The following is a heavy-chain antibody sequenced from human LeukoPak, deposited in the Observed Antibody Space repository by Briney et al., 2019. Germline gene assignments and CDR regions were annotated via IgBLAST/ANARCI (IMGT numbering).Heavy chain of an antibody. CDR2: ISSSSSYI. CDR1: GLTFSTYS. J-gene: IGHJ4*02. CDR3: VRENGEVSGGFDY. Sequence: GGSLRLSCAASGLTFSTYSIISVRQAPGRGLDWVSSISSSSSYIYYADSVKGRFPISRDNAKNSLSLQLTSLTSADTAVYYCVRENGEVSGGFDYWGQGTLVTVSS. V-gene: IGHV3-21*01. D-gene: IGHD3-10*01.